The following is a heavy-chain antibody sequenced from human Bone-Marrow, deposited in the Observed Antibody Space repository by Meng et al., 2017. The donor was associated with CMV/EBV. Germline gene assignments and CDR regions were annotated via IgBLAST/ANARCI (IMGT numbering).Heavy chain of an antibody. D-gene: IGHD4-11*01. V-gene: IGHV3-7*01. CDR2: IKQDGSEK. CDR1: GFTFSSYW. CDR3: AREIPGGTVTMDY. Sequence: LSLTCAASGFTFSSYWMSWVRQAPGKGLEWVANIKQDGSEKYYVDSVKGRFTISRDNAKNSLYLQMNSLRAEDTAVYCCAREIPGGTVTMDYWGQGTLVTVSS. J-gene: IGHJ4*02.